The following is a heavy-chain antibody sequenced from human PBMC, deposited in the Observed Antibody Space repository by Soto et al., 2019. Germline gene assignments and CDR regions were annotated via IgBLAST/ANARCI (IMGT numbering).Heavy chain of an antibody. J-gene: IGHJ3*01. CDR2: VGGSDGDSNGAA. D-gene: IGHD2-21*01. V-gene: IGHV3-23*01. CDR3: VKRESNWGDLYL. Sequence: QLLESGGDLVQPGKSLRLSCAASGFMLDNYAMSWIRQAPGKGPEWVSTVGGSDGDSNGAAWYEDSVRGRFIISRDMSANILSLRVVNLRVVDRARYYCVKRESNWGDLYLWGQWSEVVVSP. CDR1: GFMLDNYA.